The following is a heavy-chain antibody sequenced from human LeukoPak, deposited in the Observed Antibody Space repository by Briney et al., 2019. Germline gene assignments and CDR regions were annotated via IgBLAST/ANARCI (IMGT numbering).Heavy chain of an antibody. Sequence: LSLTCAVYGGSFSGYYWSWIRQAPGRGLEWVSSINPSGSTIFYADSVKGRFTISGDNAKNSLYLQMNSLRAEDTALYFCASGIRERGFDYWGQGTLVTVSS. CDR2: INPSGSTI. J-gene: IGHJ4*02. CDR1: GGSFSGYY. V-gene: IGHV3-11*04. D-gene: IGHD1-1*01. CDR3: ASGIRERGFDY.